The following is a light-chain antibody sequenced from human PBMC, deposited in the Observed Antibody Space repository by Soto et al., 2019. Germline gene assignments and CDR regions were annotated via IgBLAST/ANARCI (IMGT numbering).Light chain of an antibody. J-gene: IGLJ1*01. CDR2: EVS. V-gene: IGLV2-14*01. CDR1: SSDVGGYNY. CDR3: SSYPSSSTHV. Sequence: QSALTQPASVSGSPGQSITISCTGTSSDVGGYNYVSWYQQHPGKAPKLMIYEVSNRPSGVSNRFSGSKSGNTASLTISGLQAEAEADYYSSSYPSSSTHVFGTGTKLTVL.